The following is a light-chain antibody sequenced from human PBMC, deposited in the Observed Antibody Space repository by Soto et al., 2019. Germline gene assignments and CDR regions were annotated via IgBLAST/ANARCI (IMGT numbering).Light chain of an antibody. CDR3: QQYYRYPWM. CDR2: AAS. Sequence: AIQMTQSPSSLSASVGDRVTITCRASQGIRNDLGWYQQKPGKAPKRLIYAASSLQSGVPSRFSASGSGTEFTLPISDMQPDDFATYYCQQYYRYPWMFGQGTKVDIK. CDR1: QGIRND. V-gene: IGKV1-6*01. J-gene: IGKJ1*01.